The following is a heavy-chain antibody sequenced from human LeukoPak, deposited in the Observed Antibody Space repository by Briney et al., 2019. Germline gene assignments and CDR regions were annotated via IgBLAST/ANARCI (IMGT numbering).Heavy chain of an antibody. CDR2: IYYSGST. CDR1: GGSISSSSYY. J-gene: IGHJ4*02. D-gene: IGHD4-11*01. V-gene: IGHV4-39*01. CDR3: ARQVNYDLLFDY. Sequence: KPSETLPLTCTVSGGSISSSSYYWGWIRQPPGKGLEWIGSIYYSGSTYYNPSLESRVTISVDTSKNQFSLKLSSVTAADTAVYYCARQVNYDLLFDYWGQGTLVTVSS.